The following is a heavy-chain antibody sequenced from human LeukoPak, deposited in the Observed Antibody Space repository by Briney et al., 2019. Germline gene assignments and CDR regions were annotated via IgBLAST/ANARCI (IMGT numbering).Heavy chain of an antibody. J-gene: IGHJ3*02. CDR3: ARDVLDVYWYSSSWYGAFDI. Sequence: SETLSLTCTVSGGSISSSSYYWGWIRQPPGKGLEWIGSIYYSGSTYYNPSLKSRVTISVDTSKNQFSLKLSSVTAADTAVYYCARDVLDVYWYSSSWYGAFDIWGQGTMVTVSS. D-gene: IGHD6-13*01. CDR2: IYYSGST. CDR1: GGSISSSSYY. V-gene: IGHV4-39*07.